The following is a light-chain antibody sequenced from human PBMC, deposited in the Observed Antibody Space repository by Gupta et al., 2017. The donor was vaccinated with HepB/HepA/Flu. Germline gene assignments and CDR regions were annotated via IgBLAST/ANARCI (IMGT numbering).Light chain of an antibody. CDR3: QLYDSSPLWT. J-gene: IGKJ1*01. CDR2: GAP. CDR1: QSVDSSY. Sequence: EIVFTQSPGTLSLSPGERATRSCRTSQSVDSSYLAWYQHKPGQAPRRLIHGAPSRATGIPDRCSGSGSGADFTLTISRRESEDFAVDYCQLYDSSPLWTFGQGTKVEMK. V-gene: IGKV3-20*01.